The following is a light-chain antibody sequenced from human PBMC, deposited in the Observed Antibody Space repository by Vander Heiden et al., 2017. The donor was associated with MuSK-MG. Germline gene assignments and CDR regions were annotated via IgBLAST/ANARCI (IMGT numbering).Light chain of an antibody. CDR1: QGISTH. Sequence: DIQMTQSPSSLSASVGERVTITCQSSQGISTHLNWYQQKPGKAPKLLIYDASNVEAGVPSRFSGSGSGTDFTFTISSRQPDDIAAYYCQQYDSRLMFTFGRGTKLDI. V-gene: IGKV1-33*01. CDR2: DAS. J-gene: IGKJ3*01. CDR3: QQYDSRLMFT.